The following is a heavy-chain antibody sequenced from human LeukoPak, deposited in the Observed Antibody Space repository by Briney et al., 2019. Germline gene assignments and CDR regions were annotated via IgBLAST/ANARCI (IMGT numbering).Heavy chain of an antibody. J-gene: IGHJ4*02. D-gene: IGHD3-10*01. CDR1: GYTLTELS. CDR3: AGWFGELYVY. Sequence: ASVKVSCKVSGYTLTELSMHWARQAHGKGLEWMGGFDPEDGETIYAQKFQGRVTITEDTSTDTAYMELSSLRSEDTAVYYCAGWFGELYVYWGQGTLVTVSS. CDR2: FDPEDGET. V-gene: IGHV1-24*01.